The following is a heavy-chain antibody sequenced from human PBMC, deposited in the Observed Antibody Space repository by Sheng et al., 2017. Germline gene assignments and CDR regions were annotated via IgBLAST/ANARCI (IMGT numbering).Heavy chain of an antibody. CDR2: IIPIFGTA. Sequence: QVQLVQSGAEVKKPGSSVKVSCKASGGTFSSYAISWVRQAPGQGLEWMGGIIPIFGTANYAQKFQGRVTITADESTSTAYMELSSLRSEDTAVYYCARSSPPFWSGYYPGYYYYYMDVWGQGTTVTVSS. V-gene: IGHV1-69*13. D-gene: IGHD3-3*01. CDR1: GGTFSSYA. CDR3: ARSSPPFWSGYYPGYYYYYMDV. J-gene: IGHJ6*03.